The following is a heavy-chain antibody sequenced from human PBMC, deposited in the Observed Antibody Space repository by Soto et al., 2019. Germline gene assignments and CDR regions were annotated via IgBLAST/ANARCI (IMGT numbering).Heavy chain of an antibody. V-gene: IGHV4-59*01. CDR3: ARARATGIQRWLPIGPYYYGMDV. CDR1: GGSISSYY. CDR2: IYYSGST. J-gene: IGHJ6*02. D-gene: IGHD5-18*01. Sequence: PSETLSLTCTVSGGSISSYYWSWIRQPPGKGLEWIGYIYYSGSTNYNPSLKSRVTIPVDTSKNQFSLKLSSVTAADTAVYYCARARATGIQRWLPIGPYYYGMDVWGQGTKVTVSS.